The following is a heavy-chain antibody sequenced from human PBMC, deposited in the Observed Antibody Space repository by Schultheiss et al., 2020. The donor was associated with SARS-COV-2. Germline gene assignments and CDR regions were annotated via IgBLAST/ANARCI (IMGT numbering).Heavy chain of an antibody. Sequence: SQTLSLTCAVYGGSFSGYYWSWIRQPPGKGLEWIGEINHSGSTNYNPSLKSRVTISVDTSKNQFSLKLSSVTAADTAVYYCARHTQGYSYGFGVAGFDYWGQGTLVTVSS. CDR2: INHSGST. J-gene: IGHJ4*02. CDR3: ARHTQGYSYGFGVAGFDY. CDR1: GGSFSGYY. D-gene: IGHD5-18*01. V-gene: IGHV4-34*01.